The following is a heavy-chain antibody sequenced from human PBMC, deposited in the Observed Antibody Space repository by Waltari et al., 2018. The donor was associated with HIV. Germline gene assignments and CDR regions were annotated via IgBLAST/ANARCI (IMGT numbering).Heavy chain of an antibody. V-gene: IGHV4-39*01. CDR1: GGSISVTSHY. CDR3: ARHDYSNNWYPDYFDN. CDR2: IYYSGYT. J-gene: IGHJ4*02. D-gene: IGHD6-13*01. Sequence: LQLQQSAPGPVTASESLSLTCTASGGSISVTSHYWAWIRQPPGKGPHRIGSIYYSGYTYYNPSLKGRVTMSVDTSRDQFSLRLSSVTAADTALYYCARHDYSNNWYPDYFDNWGQGTLVTVSS.